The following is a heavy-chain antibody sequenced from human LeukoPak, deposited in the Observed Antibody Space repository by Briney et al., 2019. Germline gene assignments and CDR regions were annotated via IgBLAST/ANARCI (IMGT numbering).Heavy chain of an antibody. D-gene: IGHD2-2*01. CDR3: ARSSGGLSTSFTGDWFDP. Sequence: PSETLSLTCTVSGGSISTNTYYWGWIRQPPGKGLEWIGNIYYSGSTYYNPSLKSRVTISVDTSKNQFSLKLSSVTAADTAVYYCARSSGGLSTSFTGDWFDPWGQGTLVTVSS. J-gene: IGHJ5*02. CDR2: IYYSGST. V-gene: IGHV4-39*01. CDR1: GGSISTNTYY.